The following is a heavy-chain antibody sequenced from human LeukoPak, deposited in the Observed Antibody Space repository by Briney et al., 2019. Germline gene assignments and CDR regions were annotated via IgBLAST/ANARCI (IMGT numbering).Heavy chain of an antibody. D-gene: IGHD5-24*01. CDR2: IYYSGST. J-gene: IGHJ3*02. CDR1: GGSISSSSYY. CDR3: ARPQDGRDGYNWDDAFDI. V-gene: IGHV4-39*01. Sequence: SETLSLTCTVSGGSISSSSYYWGWIRQPQGKGVEWIVSIYYSGSTYYTPSLNSRVTISVDTSKNQFSLKLSSVTAADTAVYYCARPQDGRDGYNWDDAFDIWGQGTMVTVSS.